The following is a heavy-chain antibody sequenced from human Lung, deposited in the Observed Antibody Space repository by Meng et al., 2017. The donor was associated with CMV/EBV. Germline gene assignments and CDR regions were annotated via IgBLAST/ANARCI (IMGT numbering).Heavy chain of an antibody. V-gene: IGHV1-69*05. CDR3: ARGNYGDYHYYGMDV. CDR1: GGTFSSYA. Sequence: SVXVSXKASGGTFSSYAISWVRQAPGQGLEWMGGIIPIFGTANYAQKFQGRVTITTDESTSTAYMELSSLRSEDTAVYYCARGNYGDYHYYGMDVWGQRTTVTVSS. D-gene: IGHD4-17*01. CDR2: IIPIFGTA. J-gene: IGHJ6*01.